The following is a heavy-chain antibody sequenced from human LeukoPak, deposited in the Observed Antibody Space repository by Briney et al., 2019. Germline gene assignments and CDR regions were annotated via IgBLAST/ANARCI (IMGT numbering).Heavy chain of an antibody. J-gene: IGHJ4*02. D-gene: IGHD4-17*01. Sequence: PGGSLRLSCAASGFTVSSNYMSWVRQAPGKGLEWVSVIYIGGSTYYADSVKGRFTISRDISKNTLYLQMSSLRAEDTAVYYCVKDFQNYGDFYLFDYWGQGTLVTVSS. CDR1: GFTVSSNY. CDR2: IYIGGST. V-gene: IGHV3-53*05. CDR3: VKDFQNYGDFYLFDY.